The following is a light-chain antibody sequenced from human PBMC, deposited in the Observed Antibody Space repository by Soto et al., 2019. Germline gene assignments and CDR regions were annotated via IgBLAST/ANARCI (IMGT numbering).Light chain of an antibody. CDR1: QTINSSY. J-gene: IGKJ4*01. Sequence: EIVLTQSPGTLSLSPGERATLSCRPSQTINSSYLAWYQQKPGQAPRLLIYGASSRATGIPDRFSGSGSGTDFTLTISRLEPEDFAVYYCQQYSSSPTFGGGTKVEIK. CDR2: GAS. V-gene: IGKV3-20*01. CDR3: QQYSSSPT.